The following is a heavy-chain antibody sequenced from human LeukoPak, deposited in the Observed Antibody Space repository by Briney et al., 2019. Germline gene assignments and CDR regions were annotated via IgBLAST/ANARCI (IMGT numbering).Heavy chain of an antibody. D-gene: IGHD1-26*01. V-gene: IGHV3-30*02. CDR2: IPSDGNNK. J-gene: IGHJ3*02. CDR3: AKARSGGSWTFDI. Sequence: PGGSLRLSCAASGFTLTTYGVHWVRQAPGQGLEWVAFIPSDGNNKQYADSVKGRVTIYRDSSKNTLYLQMNSLVTEDTAVYYCAKARSGGSWTFDIWGQGTMVIVSS. CDR1: GFTLTTYG.